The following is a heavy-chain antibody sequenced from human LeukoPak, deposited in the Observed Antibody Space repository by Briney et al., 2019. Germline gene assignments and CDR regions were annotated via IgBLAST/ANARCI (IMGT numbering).Heavy chain of an antibody. Sequence: GRSLRLSCAASGFPFSSYWMTWVRQAPGKGLEWVANIKQDGSKKSYVDSVKGRFTISRDNAKNSLYLQMNSLRAEDTAIYYCTRVGYIDEGIDYWGQGTLVTVSS. V-gene: IGHV3-7*04. J-gene: IGHJ4*02. CDR1: GFPFSSYW. CDR2: IKQDGSKK. D-gene: IGHD5-24*01. CDR3: TRVGYIDEGIDY.